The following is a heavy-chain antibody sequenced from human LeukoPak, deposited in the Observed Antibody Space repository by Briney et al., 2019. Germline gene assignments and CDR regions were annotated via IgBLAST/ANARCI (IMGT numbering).Heavy chain of an antibody. CDR3: ARDGLTGIEGLAFDI. J-gene: IGHJ3*02. D-gene: IGHD1-20*01. V-gene: IGHV4-31*03. Sequence: SETLSLTCTVSGGSISSGGYYWSWIRQHPGKGLEWIGYIYYSGSTYYNPSLKSRVTISVDTSKNQFSLKLSSVTAADTAVYYCARDGLTGIEGLAFDIWGQGTMVTVSS. CDR2: IYYSGST. CDR1: GGSISSGGYY.